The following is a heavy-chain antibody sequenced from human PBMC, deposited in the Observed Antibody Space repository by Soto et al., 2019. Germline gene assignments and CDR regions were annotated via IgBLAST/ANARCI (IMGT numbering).Heavy chain of an antibody. J-gene: IGHJ5*02. V-gene: IGHV4-59*01. D-gene: IGHD3-10*01. CDR1: GGSISSYY. Sequence: VQLQESGPGLVKPSETLSLTCTVSGGSISSYYWSWIRQPPGKGLEWIGYIYYSGSTNYNPSLKSRVTISVDTSKNQFSLKLSSVTAADTAVYYCARELFGRSVWFDPWGQGTLVTVSS. CDR2: IYYSGST. CDR3: ARELFGRSVWFDP.